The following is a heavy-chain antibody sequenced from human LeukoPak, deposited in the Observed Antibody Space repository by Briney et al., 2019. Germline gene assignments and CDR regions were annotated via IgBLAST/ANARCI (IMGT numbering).Heavy chain of an antibody. CDR1: GFLFGSFA. Sequence: GGSLRLSCTASGFLFGSFAMHWVRQAPGKGLEWVAVIWFDGSNIHYVDSVKDRFTISRDNSRNTVYLQMNSLRAEDTAVYYCAKSRNWNDDWGQGTLVTVSS. V-gene: IGHV3-33*06. J-gene: IGHJ4*02. D-gene: IGHD1-1*01. CDR3: AKSRNWNDD. CDR2: IWFDGSNI.